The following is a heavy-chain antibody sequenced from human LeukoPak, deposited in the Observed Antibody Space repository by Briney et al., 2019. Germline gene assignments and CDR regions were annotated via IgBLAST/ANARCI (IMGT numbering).Heavy chain of an antibody. CDR2: IYHSGST. J-gene: IGHJ4*02. CDR1: GGSISSGGYS. Sequence: PSQTLSLTCAVSGGSISSGGYSWSWIRQPPGKGLEWIGYIYHSGSTYYNPSLKSRVTISVDRSKNQFSLKLSSVTAADTAVYYCAIAATVTGGPIDYWGQGTLVTVSS. V-gene: IGHV4-30-2*01. CDR3: AIAATVTGGPIDY. D-gene: IGHD4-17*01.